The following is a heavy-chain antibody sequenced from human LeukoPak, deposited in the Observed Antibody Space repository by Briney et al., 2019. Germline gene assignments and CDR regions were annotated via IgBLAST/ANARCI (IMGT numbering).Heavy chain of an antibody. J-gene: IGHJ3*02. CDR2: IIPILGIA. V-gene: IGHV1-69*04. CDR1: GGTFSSYA. Sequence: EASVKVSCKASGGTFSSYAISWVRLAPGQGLEWMGRIIPILGIANYAQKFQGRVTITADKSTSTAYMELSSLRSDDTAVYYCASLVGATKAGDAFDIWGQGTMVTVSS. D-gene: IGHD1-26*01. CDR3: ASLVGATKAGDAFDI.